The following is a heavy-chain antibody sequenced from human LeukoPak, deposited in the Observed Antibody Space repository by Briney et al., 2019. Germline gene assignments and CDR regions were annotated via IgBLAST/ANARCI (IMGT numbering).Heavy chain of an antibody. CDR3: ARLRRQHCTNGVCYTGGNWFDP. Sequence: ASVKVSCKASGYTFTGYYMHWVRQAPGQGLEWMGRINPNSGGTNYAQKFQGRVTMTRDTSISTAYMELSRLRSDDTAMYYCARLRRQHCTNGVCYTGGNWFDPWGQGTLVTVSS. J-gene: IGHJ5*02. D-gene: IGHD2-8*01. CDR1: GYTFTGYY. CDR2: INPNSGGT. V-gene: IGHV1-2*06.